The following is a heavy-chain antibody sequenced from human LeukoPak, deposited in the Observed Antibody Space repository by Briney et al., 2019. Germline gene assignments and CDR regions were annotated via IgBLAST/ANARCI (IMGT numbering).Heavy chain of an antibody. Sequence: GAAVKVSFKASGYSFTSYYMHWVRQAPGQGLEWMGIINPRGGSTSYPQKFQGRVTMTRDTSTSTVYMELSSLRSEDTAVYYCARGDSSGYSISGDYWGQGTLVTVSS. D-gene: IGHD3-22*01. J-gene: IGHJ4*02. CDR2: INPRGGST. CDR1: GYSFTSYY. CDR3: ARGDSSGYSISGDY. V-gene: IGHV1-46*01.